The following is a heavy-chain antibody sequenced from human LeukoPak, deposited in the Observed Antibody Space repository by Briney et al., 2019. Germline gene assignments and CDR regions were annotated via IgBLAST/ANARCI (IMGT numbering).Heavy chain of an antibody. CDR3: VREYYFDY. J-gene: IGHJ4*02. Sequence: HTGGSLRLSCAAFGFTFSSYAMSWVRQAPGKGLEWVSAISGSGGSTYYADSVKGRFTISRDNSKNTLYLQMNSLRAEDTAVYYCVREYYFDYWGQGTLVTVSS. CDR2: ISGSGGST. V-gene: IGHV3-23*01. CDR1: GFTFSSYA. D-gene: IGHD3-10*01.